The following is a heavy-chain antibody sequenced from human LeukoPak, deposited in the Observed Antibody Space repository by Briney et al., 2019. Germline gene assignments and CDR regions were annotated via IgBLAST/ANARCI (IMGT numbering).Heavy chain of an antibody. CDR3: QTERAIRDFDL. CDR2: ISNIGYSM. Sequence: GRSLRLSCAASGFTFSDYYMSWFRQAAGKGLEWLAYISNIGYSMYYADSVKDRSTISRDNDQRSVDLQLNSLTADDTAVYFFQTERAIRDFDLWGQGSLVTVSS. V-gene: IGHV3-11*01. D-gene: IGHD1-1*01. J-gene: IGHJ4*02. CDR1: GFTFSDYY.